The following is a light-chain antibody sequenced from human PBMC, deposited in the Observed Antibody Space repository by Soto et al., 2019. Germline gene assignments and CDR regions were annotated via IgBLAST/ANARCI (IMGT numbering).Light chain of an antibody. CDR3: CSYAGSSTYV. CDR2: EGS. CDR1: SSDVGSYNL. V-gene: IGLV2-23*01. Sequence: QSALTQPASVSGSPGQSITISCTGTSSDVGSYNLVSWYQQHPGKAPKLMIYEGSKRPSGVSNRFSGSKSGNTASLTISGLQAEDEADYYCCSYAGSSTYVFXTGTKGTVL. J-gene: IGLJ1*01.